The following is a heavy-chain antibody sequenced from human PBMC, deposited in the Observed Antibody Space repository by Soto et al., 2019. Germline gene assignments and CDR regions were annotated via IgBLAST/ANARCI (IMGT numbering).Heavy chain of an antibody. Sequence: QVQLQESGPGLVKPSETLSLTCTVSGGSISSDYWNWIRQPPGKGLEWIGYIRGGRTNYNASLRSRVTMSLDTAKNQFSLKLDFMTAADTAVYFCARHDGSRSTDHWGQGTLVTVSS. CDR2: IRGGRT. D-gene: IGHD3-10*01. J-gene: IGHJ4*02. CDR3: ARHDGSRSTDH. V-gene: IGHV4-59*08. CDR1: GGSISSDY.